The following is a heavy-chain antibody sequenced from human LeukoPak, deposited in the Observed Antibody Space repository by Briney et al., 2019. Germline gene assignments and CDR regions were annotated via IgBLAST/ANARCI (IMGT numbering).Heavy chain of an antibody. CDR2: ITPIINSA. Sequence: SVKVSCKTSGGTFRSHIFSWVRQAPGQGLEWMGGITPIINSAKYAQKFRDRLTITADTSTGTAYMELSSLTPEDTALYYCTRVNLRGSQYNWFDPWGQGTLVIVSS. J-gene: IGHJ5*02. V-gene: IGHV1-69*06. D-gene: IGHD1-26*01. CDR3: TRVNLRGSQYNWFDP. CDR1: GGTFRSHI.